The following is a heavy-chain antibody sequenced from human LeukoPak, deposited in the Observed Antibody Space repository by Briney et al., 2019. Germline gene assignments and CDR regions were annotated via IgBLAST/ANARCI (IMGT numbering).Heavy chain of an antibody. CDR1: GFTVSNNY. Sequence: GGSLRLSCAASGFTVSNNYMSWVRQAPGKGLEWVSVIYSGGSTYYADSVKGRFTISRDNSRNTQYLQMNSLRVEDTAVYYCARVGLRESGYIDYWGQGTLITVSS. D-gene: IGHD3-16*01. CDR3: ARVGLRESGYIDY. J-gene: IGHJ4*02. CDR2: IYSGGST. V-gene: IGHV3-53*01.